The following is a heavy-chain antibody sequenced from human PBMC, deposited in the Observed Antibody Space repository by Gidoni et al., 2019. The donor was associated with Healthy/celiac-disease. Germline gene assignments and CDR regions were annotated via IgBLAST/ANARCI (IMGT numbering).Heavy chain of an antibody. D-gene: IGHD6-13*01. J-gene: IGHJ6*02. CDR1: GGSISSGGYS. CDR3: ARDRKGEQQLGYYYYGMDV. CDR2: IYYSGST. V-gene: IGHV4-31*03. Sequence: QVQLQESGPGLVKPSQTLSLTCPVSGGSISSGGYSWSWIRQHPGKGLEWIGYIYYSGSTYYNPSLKSRVTISVDTSKNQFSLKLSSVTAADTAVYYCARDRKGEQQLGYYYYGMDVWGQGTTVTVSS.